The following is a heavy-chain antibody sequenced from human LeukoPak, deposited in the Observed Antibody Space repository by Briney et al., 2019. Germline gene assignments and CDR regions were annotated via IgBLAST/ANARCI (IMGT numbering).Heavy chain of an antibody. D-gene: IGHD3-22*01. Sequence: GGSLRLSCAASGFTFSSYAMSWVRQAPGKGLEWVSSISSSSSYIYYADSVKGRFTISRDNAKNSLYLQMNSLRAEDTAVYYCASQPGDYDSSGSLNPWGQGTLVTVSS. CDR2: ISSSSSYI. J-gene: IGHJ5*02. CDR3: ASQPGDYDSSGSLNP. V-gene: IGHV3-21*01. CDR1: GFTFSSYA.